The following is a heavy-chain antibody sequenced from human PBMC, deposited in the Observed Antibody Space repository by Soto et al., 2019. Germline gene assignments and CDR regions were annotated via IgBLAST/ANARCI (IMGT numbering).Heavy chain of an antibody. CDR2: ISAYNGNT. V-gene: IGHV1-18*01. CDR3: ARDCISTSCYGRFDP. J-gene: IGHJ5*02. CDR1: GGTFSSYT. Sequence: ASVKVSCKASGGTFSSYTISWVRQAPGQGLEWMGWISAYNGNTNYAQKLQGRVTMTTDTSTSTAYMELRSLRSDDTAVYYCARDCISTSCYGRFDPWGQGTLVTVSS. D-gene: IGHD2-2*01.